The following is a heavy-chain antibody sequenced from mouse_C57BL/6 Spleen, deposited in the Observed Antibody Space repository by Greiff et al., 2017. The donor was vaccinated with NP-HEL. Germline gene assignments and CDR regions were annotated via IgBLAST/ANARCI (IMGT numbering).Heavy chain of an antibody. D-gene: IGHD2-1*01. J-gene: IGHJ3*01. CDR2: IHPSDSDT. CDR1: GYTFTSYW. Sequence: QVQLQQPGAELVKPGASVKVSCKASGYTFTSYWMHWVKQRPGQGLEWIGRIHPSDSDTNYNQKFKGTATLTVDKSSSPAYMQLSGLTSGDSAVYYCAIPIYFRNPAWFAYWGQGTLVTVAA. CDR3: AIPIYFRNPAWFAY. V-gene: IGHV1-74*01.